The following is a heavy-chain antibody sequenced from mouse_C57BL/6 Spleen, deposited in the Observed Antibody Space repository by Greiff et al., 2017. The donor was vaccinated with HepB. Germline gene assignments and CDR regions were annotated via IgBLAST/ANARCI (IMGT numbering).Heavy chain of an antibody. CDR1: GYAFSSYW. V-gene: IGHV1-80*01. Sequence: VQLQQSGAELVKPGASVKISCKASGYAFSSYWMNWVKQRPGKGLEWIGQIYPVDGDTNYNGKFKGKATLTADKSSSTAYMQLSSLTSEDSAVYFCARKDVSRLFDYWGQGTTLTVAS. D-gene: IGHD1-1*01. CDR3: ARKDVSRLFDY. CDR2: IYPVDGDT. J-gene: IGHJ2*01.